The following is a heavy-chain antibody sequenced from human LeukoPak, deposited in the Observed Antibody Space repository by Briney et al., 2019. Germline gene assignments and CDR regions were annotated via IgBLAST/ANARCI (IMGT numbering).Heavy chain of an antibody. CDR2: INHSGST. CDR3: ARRSDYAVYYYYGMDV. V-gene: IGHV4-34*01. J-gene: IGHJ6*02. CDR1: GGSFSGYY. D-gene: IGHD5-12*01. Sequence: SETLSLTCAVYGGSFSGYYWSWIRQPPGKGLEWIGEINHSGSTNYNPSLQSRVTIPVDTSKNQFSLKLHSVTAADTAVYYCARRSDYAVYYYYGMDVWGQGTTVTVSS.